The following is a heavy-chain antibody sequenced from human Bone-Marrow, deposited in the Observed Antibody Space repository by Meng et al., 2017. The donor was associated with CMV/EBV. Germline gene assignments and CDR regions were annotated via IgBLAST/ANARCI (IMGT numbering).Heavy chain of an antibody. CDR1: GGSFSGYY. J-gene: IGHJ4*02. V-gene: IGHV4-34*01. Sequence: SETLSLTCAVYGGSFSGYYWSWIRQPPGKGLEWIGEINHSGSTNYNPSLKSRVTISVDTSKNQFSLKLSSVTAADTAFYYCARATHGPNVVHFDSWGQGTLVTVSS. D-gene: IGHD6-6*01. CDR3: ARATHGPNVVHFDS. CDR2: INHSGST.